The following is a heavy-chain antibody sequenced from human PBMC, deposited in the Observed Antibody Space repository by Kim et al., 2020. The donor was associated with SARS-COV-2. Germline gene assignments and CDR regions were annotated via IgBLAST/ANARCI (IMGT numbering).Heavy chain of an antibody. Sequence: ADSVKGRFTISRDNAKNKLYLQMNSLRAEDTAVYYCARDLDDGGNEAFDIWGQGTMVTVSS. V-gene: IGHV3-74*01. J-gene: IGHJ3*02. CDR3: ARDLDDGGNEAFDI. D-gene: IGHD2-15*01.